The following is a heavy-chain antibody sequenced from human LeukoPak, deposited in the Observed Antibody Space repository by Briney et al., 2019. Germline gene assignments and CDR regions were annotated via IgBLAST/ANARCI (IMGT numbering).Heavy chain of an antibody. Sequence: SQTLSLTCAVSGGSISSGGYSWSWIRQPPGKGLEWIGYIYYSGSTNYNPSLKSRVTISVDTSKNQFSLKLSSVTAADTAVYYCARGSVVVVPAAILDWFDPWGQGTLVTVSS. V-gene: IGHV4-61*08. CDR1: GGSISSGGYS. J-gene: IGHJ5*02. D-gene: IGHD2-2*01. CDR3: ARGSVVVVPAAILDWFDP. CDR2: IYYSGST.